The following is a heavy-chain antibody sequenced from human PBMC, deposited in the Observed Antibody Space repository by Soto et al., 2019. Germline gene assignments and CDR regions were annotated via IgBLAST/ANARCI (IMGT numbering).Heavy chain of an antibody. CDR1: EFTFSSYA. V-gene: IGHV3-30-3*01. Sequence: PGESLKISCVGSEFTFSSYAMHWVRQAPGKGLESVAVISYDGNNKYYADSVKGRFTISRDNSKNTLYLQMGGLKTDDTAVYYCARELVLRYFDWSPSYSWFDPWGQGTLVTVSS. D-gene: IGHD3-9*01. CDR2: ISYDGNNK. J-gene: IGHJ5*02. CDR3: ARELVLRYFDWSPSYSWFDP.